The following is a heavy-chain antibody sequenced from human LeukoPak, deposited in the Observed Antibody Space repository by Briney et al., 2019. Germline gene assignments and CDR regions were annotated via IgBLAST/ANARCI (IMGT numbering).Heavy chain of an antibody. D-gene: IGHD2-2*01. J-gene: IGHJ4*02. CDR1: GYTFTSYG. CDR2: ISAYNGNT. CDR3: ASLASYCSSTSCIDY. Sequence: ASVKVSCKASGYTFTSYGISWVRQAPGQGLEWMGWISAYNGNTNYAQKLQGRVTMTTDTSTSTAYMELRSLRSEDTAVYYCASLASYCSSTSCIDYWGQGTLVTVSS. V-gene: IGHV1-18*01.